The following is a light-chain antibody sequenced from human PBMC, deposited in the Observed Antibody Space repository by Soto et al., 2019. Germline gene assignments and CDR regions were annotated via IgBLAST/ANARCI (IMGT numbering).Light chain of an antibody. CDR2: QTS. Sequence: EIVFTQSPATLSSFPGDRATLSCRASQYINTRLAWYQHRPGQSPRLLIYQTSIRAAGIPARFSASGTGTDFTLTISDVQPEDFAVYYCHQRQSWPRTFGQGTKVDIK. CDR3: HQRQSWPRT. V-gene: IGKV3-11*01. CDR1: QYINTR. J-gene: IGKJ1*01.